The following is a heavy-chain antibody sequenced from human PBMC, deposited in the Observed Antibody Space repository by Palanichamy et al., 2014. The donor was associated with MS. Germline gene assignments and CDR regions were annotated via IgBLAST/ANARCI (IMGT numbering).Heavy chain of an antibody. V-gene: IGHV3-30*18. J-gene: IGHJ5*02. D-gene: IGHD2-21*02. CDR1: GFTFSSYG. Sequence: QVQLVEVWGRRGPAWRSLRLSCAASGFTFSSYGMHWVRQAPGKGLEWVAVISYDGSNKYYADSVKGRFTISRDNSKNTLYLQMNSLRAEDTAVYYCAKVSVVTAIRSHWFDPWGQGTLVTVSS. CDR2: ISYDGSNK. CDR3: AKVSVVTAIRSHWFDP.